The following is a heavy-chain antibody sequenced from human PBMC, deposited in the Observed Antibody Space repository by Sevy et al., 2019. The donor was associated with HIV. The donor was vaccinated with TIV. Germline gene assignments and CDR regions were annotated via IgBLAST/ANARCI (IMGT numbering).Heavy chain of an antibody. V-gene: IGHV4-30-4*01. J-gene: IGHJ3*02. CDR2: IYYSGST. Sequence: SETLSLTCTVSGGSISSGDYYWSWIRQPPGKGLEWIGYIYYSGSTYYNPSLKSRVTISVDTSKNQFSLKLSSVTAADTAVYYCARGSITIFGVVMESAYGDAFDIWGQGTMVTVSS. D-gene: IGHD3-3*01. CDR1: GGSISSGDYY. CDR3: ARGSITIFGVVMESAYGDAFDI.